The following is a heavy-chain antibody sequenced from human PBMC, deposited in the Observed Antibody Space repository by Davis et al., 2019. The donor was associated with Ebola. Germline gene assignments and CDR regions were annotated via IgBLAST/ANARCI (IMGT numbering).Heavy chain of an antibody. V-gene: IGHV1-24*01. CDR1: GYTLTELS. J-gene: IGHJ6*02. Sequence: ASVKVSCKVSGYTLTELSMHWVRQAPGKGLEWMGGFDPEDGETIYAQKFQGRVTMTEDTSTDTAYMELSSLRSEDTAVYYCATIKGLRYFDIHYGMDVWGQGTTATVSS. CDR2: FDPEDGET. D-gene: IGHD3-9*01. CDR3: ATIKGLRYFDIHYGMDV.